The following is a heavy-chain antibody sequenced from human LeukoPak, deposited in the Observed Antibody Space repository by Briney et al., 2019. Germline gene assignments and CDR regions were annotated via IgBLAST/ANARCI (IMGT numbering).Heavy chain of an antibody. V-gene: IGHV1-2*02. CDR2: INPNSGGT. CDR1: GYTFTGYY. D-gene: IGHD1-26*01. J-gene: IGHJ4*02. Sequence: ASVKVSCKASGYTFTGYYMHWVRQAPGQGLEWMGWINPNSGGTNYAQKFQGSVTMTRDTSISSACMELSRLRSDDTAVYYCAREVGATEATYYFDYWGQGTLVTVSS. CDR3: AREVGATEATYYFDY.